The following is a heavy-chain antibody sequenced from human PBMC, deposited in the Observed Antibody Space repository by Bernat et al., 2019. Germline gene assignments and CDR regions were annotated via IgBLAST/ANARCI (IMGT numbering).Heavy chain of an antibody. D-gene: IGHD3-9*01. CDR1: GFTFSSYA. J-gene: IGHJ4*02. V-gene: IGHV3-23*01. CDR3: AKGPDILTGYYMGPEDY. CDR2: ITNRGDST. Sequence: EVQLLESGGGLVQPGGSLRLSCAASGFTFSSYAMSWVRQAPGKGLEWVSTITNRGDSTYYTDSVKGRFTISRDNSKNTLYLQMNSLRVEDTAVYYCAKGPDILTGYYMGPEDYWGQGTLVTVSS.